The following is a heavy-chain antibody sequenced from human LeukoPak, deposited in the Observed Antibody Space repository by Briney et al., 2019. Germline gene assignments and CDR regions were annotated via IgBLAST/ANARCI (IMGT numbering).Heavy chain of an antibody. CDR1: GFTFGTYW. CDR3: ARPRAYNSRDLDY. D-gene: IGHD1-14*01. Sequence: GGSLRLSCAASGFTFGTYWMHWVRQAPGKGLVWVSRVDTDGTDTAYADSVKGRFTISRDNAKNTLYLQMNSLRAEDTAVYYCARPRAYNSRDLDYWGQGTLVTVSS. CDR2: VDTDGTDT. J-gene: IGHJ4*02. V-gene: IGHV3-74*01.